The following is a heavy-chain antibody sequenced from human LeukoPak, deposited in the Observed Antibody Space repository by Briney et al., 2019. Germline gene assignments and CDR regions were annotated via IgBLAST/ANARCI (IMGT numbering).Heavy chain of an antibody. CDR3: ARAENYDSSGYYQTCYFDY. D-gene: IGHD3-22*01. Sequence: PSETLSLTCAVSGGSISSSNWWSWVRQPPGKGLEWIGEIYHSGRTNYNPSLKSRVTISVDKSKNQFSLKLSSVTAADTAVYYCARAENYDSSGYYQTCYFDYWGQGTLVTVSS. V-gene: IGHV4-4*02. CDR1: GGSISSSNW. CDR2: IYHSGRT. J-gene: IGHJ4*02.